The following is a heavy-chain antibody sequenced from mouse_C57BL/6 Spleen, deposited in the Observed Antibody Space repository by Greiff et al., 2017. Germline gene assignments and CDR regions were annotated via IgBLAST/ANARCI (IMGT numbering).Heavy chain of an antibody. CDR3: ARSPVYYDYDGFAY. V-gene: IGHV1-9*01. Sequence: QVQLQQSGAELMKPGASVKLSCKATGYTFTGYWIEWVKQRPGHGLEWIGEILPGSGSTNYNEKFKGKATFPSATSSNTTYMQLSSLTTEDSAIYYCARSPVYYDYDGFAYWGQGTLVTVSA. CDR1: GYTFTGYW. D-gene: IGHD2-4*01. J-gene: IGHJ3*01. CDR2: ILPGSGST.